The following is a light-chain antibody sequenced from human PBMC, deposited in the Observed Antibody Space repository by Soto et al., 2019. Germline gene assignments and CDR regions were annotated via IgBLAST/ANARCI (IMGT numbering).Light chain of an antibody. CDR3: QQYGSSLWT. J-gene: IGKJ1*01. V-gene: IGKV3-20*01. Sequence: EIVLTQSPGTLSLSPGERATLSCRASQSVSSSRLAWYRQKPGQAPRLLIYGASSRTTGIPDRFSGSGSGTDFTLTISRLEPEDFAVYYCQQYGSSLWTLGQGTKVDIK. CDR2: GAS. CDR1: QSVSSSR.